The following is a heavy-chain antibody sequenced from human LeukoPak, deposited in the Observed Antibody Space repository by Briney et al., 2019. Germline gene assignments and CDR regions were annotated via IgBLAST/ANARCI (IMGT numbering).Heavy chain of an antibody. D-gene: IGHD6-13*01. CDR1: GFTFNDYA. J-gene: IGHJ1*01. CDR3: AKGPGAAVGKRYIQH. CDR2: ISWDSGNT. Sequence: GGSLRLSCAASGFTFNDYALHWVRQAPGKGLEWVSLISWDSGNTYYADSVKGRFTISRDNSKNSLSLQMNSLRAEDTALYYCAKGPGAAVGKRYIQHWGQGTLVTVSS. V-gene: IGHV3-43D*03.